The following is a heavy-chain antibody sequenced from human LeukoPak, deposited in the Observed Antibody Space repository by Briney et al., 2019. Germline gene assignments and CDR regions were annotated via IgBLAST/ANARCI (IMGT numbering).Heavy chain of an antibody. J-gene: IGHJ4*02. CDR3: AKDLTGTSTYYFDY. D-gene: IGHD1-20*01. V-gene: IGHV3-33*06. CDR2: IWYDGSNK. CDR1: GFTFSSYG. Sequence: GGSLRLSCAASGFTFSSYGMHWVRQAPGKGLEWVAVIWYDGSNKYCADSVKGRFTISRDNSKNTLYLQMNSLRAEDTAVYYCAKDLTGTSTYYFDYWGQGTLVTVSS.